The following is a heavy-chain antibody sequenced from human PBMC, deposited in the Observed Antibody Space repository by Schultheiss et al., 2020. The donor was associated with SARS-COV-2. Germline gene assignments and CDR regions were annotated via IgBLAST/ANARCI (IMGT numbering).Heavy chain of an antibody. CDR3: ARAGWELERRGWFDP. CDR2: INPSGGST. CDR1: GYTFTSYY. Sequence: ASVKVSCKASGYTFTSYYMHWVRQAPGQGLEWMGIINPSGGSTSYAQKFQGRVTMTRDTSTSTVYMELSSLRSEDTAVYYCARAGWELERRGWFDPWGQGALVTVSS. V-gene: IGHV1-46*01. D-gene: IGHD1-1*01. J-gene: IGHJ5*02.